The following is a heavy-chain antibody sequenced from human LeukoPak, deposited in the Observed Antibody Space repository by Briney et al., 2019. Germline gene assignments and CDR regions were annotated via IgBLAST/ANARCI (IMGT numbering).Heavy chain of an antibody. V-gene: IGHV4-59*01. CDR1: GGSISSYY. CDR2: IYYSGST. CDR3: ARVKRYFDWSYGMDV. J-gene: IGHJ6*02. Sequence: PSETLSLTCTVSGGSISSYYWSWIRQPPGKGLEWIGYIYYSGSTNYNPSLKSRVTISVDTSKNQFSLKLSSVTAADTAVYYCARVKRYFDWSYGMDVWGQGTTVTVSS. D-gene: IGHD3-9*01.